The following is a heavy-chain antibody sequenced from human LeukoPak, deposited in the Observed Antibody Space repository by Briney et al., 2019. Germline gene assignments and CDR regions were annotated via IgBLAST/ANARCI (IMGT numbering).Heavy chain of an antibody. Sequence: SETLSLTCAVSGYSISSGYYRGCLRPPPGKLLEWIGIIHHSGANSYNPSLKSRVTISVDTSKNQFSLNLTSVTAADTAVYYCARDDTSDFSWYWGEGTLVSVSS. CDR2: IHHSGAN. V-gene: IGHV4-38-2*02. CDR1: GYSISSGYY. D-gene: IGHD3-22*01. CDR3: ARDDTSDFSWY. J-gene: IGHJ4*02.